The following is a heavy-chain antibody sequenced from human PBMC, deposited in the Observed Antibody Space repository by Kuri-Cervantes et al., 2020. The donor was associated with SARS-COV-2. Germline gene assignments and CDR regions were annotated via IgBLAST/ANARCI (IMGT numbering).Heavy chain of an antibody. CDR1: GGSISSDGYT. D-gene: IGHD2-2*01. J-gene: IGHJ5*02. V-gene: IGHV4-30-2*01. Sequence: SETLSLTCAVSGGSISSDGYTWSWIRQPPGKGLEWIGYIYHSGSTYYNPSLKSRVTISVDTSKNQFSLKLSSVTAADTAVYYCARDCGSSTSCYALDPWGQGTLVTVSS. CDR3: ARDCGSSTSCYALDP. CDR2: IYHSGST.